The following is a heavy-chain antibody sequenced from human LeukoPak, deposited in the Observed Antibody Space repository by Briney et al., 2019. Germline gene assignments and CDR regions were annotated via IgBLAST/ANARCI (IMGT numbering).Heavy chain of an antibody. V-gene: IGHV1-2*02. D-gene: IGHD1-26*01. J-gene: IGHJ4*02. Sequence: ASVKVSCKASGYSFTGYYMHWVRQAPGRGLEWMGCIHPNSGDTHYAQTFQGRVTLTRDASISTAYMELSRLTSDDTAVYYCASKVGARVTEFDYWGQGTLVTVSS. CDR3: ASKVGARVTEFDY. CDR2: IHPNSGDT. CDR1: GYSFTGYY.